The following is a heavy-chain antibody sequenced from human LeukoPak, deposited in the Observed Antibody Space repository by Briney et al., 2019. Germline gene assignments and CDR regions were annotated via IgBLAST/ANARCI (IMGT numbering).Heavy chain of an antibody. D-gene: IGHD1-26*01. V-gene: IGHV3-21*01. CDR1: GFTFSTYS. CDR2: ISTSSIYI. Sequence: GGSLRLSCAASGFTFSTYSMNWARQAPGKGLEWVSSISTSSIYIYYANSLKGRFTISRDNSKNTLYLQMNSLRGEDTAVYYCAKDGDTMSGTYYYDMDVWGKGTTATIS. CDR3: AKDGDTMSGTYYYDMDV. J-gene: IGHJ6*03.